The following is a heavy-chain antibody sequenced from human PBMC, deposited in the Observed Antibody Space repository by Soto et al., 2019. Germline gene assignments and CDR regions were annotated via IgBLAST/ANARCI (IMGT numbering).Heavy chain of an antibody. V-gene: IGHV3-33*01. CDR2: IWYDGSNK. J-gene: IGHJ3*02. D-gene: IGHD2-15*01. Sequence: QVQLVESGGGVVQPGRSLRLSCAASGFTFSSYGMHWVRQAPGKGLEWVAVIWYDGSNKYYADSVKGRFTISRDNSKNTLYLQMNSLRAEDTAVYYCARARFDLVVAARDHDAFDIWGQGTMVTVSS. CDR3: ARARFDLVVAARDHDAFDI. CDR1: GFTFSSYG.